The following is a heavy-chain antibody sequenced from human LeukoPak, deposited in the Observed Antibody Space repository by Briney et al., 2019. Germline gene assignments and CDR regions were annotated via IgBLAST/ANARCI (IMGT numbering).Heavy chain of an antibody. J-gene: IGHJ4*02. CDR1: GYTLTELS. CDR3: ATAVHYYGSGSYYNPLVD. D-gene: IGHD3-10*01. V-gene: IGHV1-24*01. CDR2: FDPEDGET. Sequence: ASVKVSCKVSGYTLTELSMHWVRHAPGKGLEWMGGFDPEDGETIYAQKFQDRVTMTEDTSTDTAYMELSSLRSEDTAVYYCATAVHYYGSGSYYNPLVDWGQGTLVTVSS.